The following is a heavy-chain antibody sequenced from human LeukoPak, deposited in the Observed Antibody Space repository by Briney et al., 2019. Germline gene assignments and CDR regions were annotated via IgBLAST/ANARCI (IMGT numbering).Heavy chain of an antibody. Sequence: GGSLRLSCAASGFIFTNAWMNWVRQAPEKGLEWVARIKSKTYGGTTDYAAPVKGRFTISRDDSKNTLYLQMNSLRAEDTAVYYCAKEKSGWYPQLYDYWGQGTLVTVSS. CDR1: GFIFTNAW. V-gene: IGHV3-15*07. J-gene: IGHJ4*02. D-gene: IGHD6-19*01. CDR3: AKEKSGWYPQLYDY. CDR2: IKSKTYGGTT.